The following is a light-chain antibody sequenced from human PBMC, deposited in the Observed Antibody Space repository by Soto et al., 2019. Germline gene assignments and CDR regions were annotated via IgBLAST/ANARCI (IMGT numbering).Light chain of an antibody. Sequence: QSALTQPPSASGSPGQSVTISCTGTSSDVGGYNYVSWYQQHPGKAPKLMIYEVSKRPSGVPDRFSGSKSGNTASLTVSRLQAEDEADYYCSSYAGSNNLGVFGGGTELTVL. J-gene: IGLJ2*01. CDR2: EVS. CDR3: SSYAGSNNLGV. CDR1: SSDVGGYNY. V-gene: IGLV2-8*01.